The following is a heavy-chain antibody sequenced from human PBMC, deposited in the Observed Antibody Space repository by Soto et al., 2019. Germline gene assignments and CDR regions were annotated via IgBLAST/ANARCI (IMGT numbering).Heavy chain of an antibody. V-gene: IGHV3-30*03. D-gene: IGHD5-12*01. J-gene: IGHJ4*02. CDR1: GFTFSSYG. Sequence: QVQLVESGGGVVQPGRSLRLSCAASGFTFSSYGMHWVRQAPGKGLEWVALISYDGSNKYYADSVKGRFTISRDNSKNTLYLQMNSLRAEDTAVYYCARTSGRWLQLGGYYFDYWGQGTLVTVSS. CDR2: ISYDGSNK. CDR3: ARTSGRWLQLGGYYFDY.